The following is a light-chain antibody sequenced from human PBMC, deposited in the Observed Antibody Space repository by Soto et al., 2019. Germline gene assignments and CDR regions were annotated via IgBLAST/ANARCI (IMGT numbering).Light chain of an antibody. Sequence: QSFLTHPASLSGSPGQSITISCTGTITDIGAYNYVSWYQQHPGKAPKLLIYGVSSRPSGVSNRFSGSKSGNAAYLTISGLQADDEAEYYCSSYTSSITPYVFGTGTKVTVL. V-gene: IGLV2-14*01. CDR3: SSYTSSITPYV. CDR2: GVS. CDR1: ITDIGAYNY. J-gene: IGLJ1*01.